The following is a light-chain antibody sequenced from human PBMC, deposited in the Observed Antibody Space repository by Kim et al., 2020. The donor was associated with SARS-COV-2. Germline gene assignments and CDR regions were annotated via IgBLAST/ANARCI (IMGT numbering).Light chain of an antibody. CDR2: YDR. CDR3: QVWDISSDHRV. J-gene: IGLJ3*02. Sequence: SYELTQPPSVSVVPGKTARITCGGNNIGSKSVHWYQQKPGQAPVLVIHYDRDRPSGIPERFSGSNSGNTATLTISRVEAGDEADYYCQVWDISSDHRVFGGGTKRTVL. CDR1: NIGSKS. V-gene: IGLV3-21*04.